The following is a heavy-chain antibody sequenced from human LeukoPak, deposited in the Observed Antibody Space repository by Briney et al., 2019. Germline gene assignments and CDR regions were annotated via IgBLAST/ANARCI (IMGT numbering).Heavy chain of an antibody. CDR3: ASSMRVSGTTYPALAGAAHEY. Sequence: GGSLRLSCAASGFTFSSYAMSWVRQAPGKGLEWVSYISSSGTTIYYTDSVKGRFTISRDNAKNSLYLQMNSLRAEDTAVYYCASSMRVSGTTYPALAGAAHEYWGQGTLVTVSS. V-gene: IGHV3-48*04. CDR2: ISSSGTTI. D-gene: IGHD1-7*01. CDR1: GFTFSSYA. J-gene: IGHJ4*02.